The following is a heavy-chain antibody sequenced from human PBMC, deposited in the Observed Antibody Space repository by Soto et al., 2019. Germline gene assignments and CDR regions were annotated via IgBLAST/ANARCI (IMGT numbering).Heavy chain of an antibody. Sequence: PGGSLRLSCVASGFTFGSYGMHWIRQAPGKGLEWVARISNDESSKSYGNSVKGRFIISRDNYKNTLYLQMNSLRAEDTGLYYCAKGGYELTWGQGTPVTVSS. J-gene: IGHJ5*02. CDR1: GFTFGSYG. CDR2: ISNDESSK. V-gene: IGHV3-30*18. CDR3: AKGGYELT. D-gene: IGHD5-18*01.